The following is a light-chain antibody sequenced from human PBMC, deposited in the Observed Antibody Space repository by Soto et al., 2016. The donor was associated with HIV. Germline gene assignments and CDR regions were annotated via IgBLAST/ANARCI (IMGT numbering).Light chain of an antibody. CDR1: SLRSYY. V-gene: IGLV3-19*01. CDR2: GKN. Sequence: SSELTQDPAVSVALGQTVRITCQGDSLRSYYGSWYQQKPGQAPVLVIYGKNSRPSGIPDRFSGSTSVNTASLTITGAQAEDEADYYCDSRDSSGNHLIFGGGTKLTVL. J-gene: IGLJ2*01. CDR3: DSRDSSGNHLI.